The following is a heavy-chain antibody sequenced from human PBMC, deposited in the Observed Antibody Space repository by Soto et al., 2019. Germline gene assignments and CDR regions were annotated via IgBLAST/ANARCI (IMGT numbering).Heavy chain of an antibody. CDR1: GFTFSTYS. CDR3: ARDKGRSPLDY. Sequence: GGSLRLSCAASGFTFSTYSMNWVRQAPGKGLEWVSYISSSSSTIFYTDSVKGRFTVSRDNAKNSLYLQMNSLRAEDTAVYYCARDKGRSPLDYWGQGTLVTVSS. CDR2: ISSSSSTI. V-gene: IGHV3-48*01. J-gene: IGHJ4*02. D-gene: IGHD2-15*01.